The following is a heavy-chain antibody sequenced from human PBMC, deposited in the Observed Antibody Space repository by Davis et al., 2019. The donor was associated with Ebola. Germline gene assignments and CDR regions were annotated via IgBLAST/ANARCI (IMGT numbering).Heavy chain of an antibody. J-gene: IGHJ6*02. CDR1: GFTFSSYG. V-gene: IGHV3-33*01. Sequence: PGGSLRLSCAASGFTFSSYGMHWVRPAPGKGLEWVAVIWYDGSNKYYADSVKGRFTISRDNSKNTLYLQMNSLKTEDTAVYYCARGPRGYSYGLVVDGMDVWGQGTTVTVSS. CDR2: IWYDGSNK. D-gene: IGHD5-18*01. CDR3: ARGPRGYSYGLVVDGMDV.